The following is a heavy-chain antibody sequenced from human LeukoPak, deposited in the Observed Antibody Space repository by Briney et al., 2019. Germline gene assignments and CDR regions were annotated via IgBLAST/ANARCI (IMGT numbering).Heavy chain of an antibody. V-gene: IGHV1-2*02. D-gene: IGHD3-9*01. Sequence: ASVKVSCKASGYSFTGYYMHWVRQAPGQGLEWMGWINPNSGGTNYAQKFQGRVTMTRDMSISTAYMELSRLTSDDTAVYYCARWFTITSGDYDILTSSYHRGMDVWGQGTTVTVSS. CDR2: INPNSGGT. J-gene: IGHJ6*02. CDR1: GYSFTGYY. CDR3: ARWFTITSGDYDILTSSYHRGMDV.